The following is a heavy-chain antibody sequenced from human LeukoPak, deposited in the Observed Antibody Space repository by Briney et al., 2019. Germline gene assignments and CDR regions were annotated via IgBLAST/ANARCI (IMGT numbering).Heavy chain of an antibody. V-gene: IGHV3-11*04. D-gene: IGHD5-12*01. CDR3: ARQQVAGLEY. CDR1: GFTFSDYY. J-gene: IGHJ4*02. CDR2: ISTDSTTI. Sequence: KPGGSLRLSCAASGFTFSDYYISWIRQAPGEGLEWISTISTDSTTIHYADSVRGRFIISRDNAKNSLYLQMNYLRAEDTAVYYCARQQVAGLEYWGQGTLVTVSS.